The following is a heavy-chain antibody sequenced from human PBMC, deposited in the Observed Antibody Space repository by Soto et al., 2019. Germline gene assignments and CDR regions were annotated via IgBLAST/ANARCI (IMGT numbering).Heavy chain of an antibody. CDR1: GGSVSGYY. D-gene: IGHD3-3*01. CDR3: ARGRPLSGYYNYYYSMDV. J-gene: IGHJ6*03. CDR2: INHSGST. Sequence: PSETLSLTCAVYGGSVSGYYWSWIRQPPEKGLEWIGEINHSGSTNYNPSLKSRVTISVDTSKNQFSLKLSSVTAADTAVYYCARGRPLSGYYNYYYSMDVWGKGTTVTVSS. V-gene: IGHV4-34*01.